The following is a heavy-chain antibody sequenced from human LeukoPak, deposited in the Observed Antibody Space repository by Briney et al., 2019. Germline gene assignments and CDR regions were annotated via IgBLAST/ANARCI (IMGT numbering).Heavy chain of an antibody. D-gene: IGHD6-19*01. Sequence: ASVKVSCKASGYTFSDYYMHWVRQAPGQGLEWMGWINPKSGGTNYAQKFQGRVTTTRDTSISTTYMELSRLRSDDTAVYYCAREADYYGYWGQGTLVTVSS. V-gene: IGHV1-2*02. CDR1: GYTFSDYY. CDR2: INPKSGGT. CDR3: AREADYYGY. J-gene: IGHJ4*02.